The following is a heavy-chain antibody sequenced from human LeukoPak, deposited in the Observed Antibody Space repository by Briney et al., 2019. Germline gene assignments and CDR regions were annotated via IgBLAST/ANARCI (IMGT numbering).Heavy chain of an antibody. Sequence: ASVKVSCKASGYTFTGYYMHWVRQAPGQGLEWMGWINPNSGGTNYAQKLQGRVTMTTDTSTSTAYMEMRSLRSDDTAVYYCARVAAARDYYFYYMDVWGKGTTVTVSS. CDR1: GYTFTGYY. CDR3: ARVAAARDYYFYYMDV. D-gene: IGHD6-6*01. V-gene: IGHV1-2*02. CDR2: INPNSGGT. J-gene: IGHJ6*03.